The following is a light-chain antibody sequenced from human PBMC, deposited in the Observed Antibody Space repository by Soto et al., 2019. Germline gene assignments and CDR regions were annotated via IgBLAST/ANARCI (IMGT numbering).Light chain of an antibody. CDR2: AAS. J-gene: IGKJ1*01. Sequence: AIQMTRTPSSLSASVGDRVIITCRASQGIRSELAWYQQKPGKAPDLLIYAASTLQPGVPYRFSGSGSGTDFTLTISNLQPEDFATYYCLHDYNYPRTFGQGTKVDIK. V-gene: IGKV1-6*01. CDR3: LHDYNYPRT. CDR1: QGIRSE.